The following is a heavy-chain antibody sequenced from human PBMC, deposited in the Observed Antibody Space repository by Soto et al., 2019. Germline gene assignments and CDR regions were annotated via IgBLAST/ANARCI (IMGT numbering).Heavy chain of an antibody. D-gene: IGHD3-3*01. CDR2: IYYSGST. Sequence: PSETLSLTCSVSGGSTSDNYWSWIRQPPGKGLEWIGYIYYSGSTNYNPSLKSRVIISVDTSRNQFSLRLTSVTAADTAVYYCARLGGYYQALDSWGQGTLVTVSS. CDR3: ARLGGYYQALDS. CDR1: GGSTSDNY. J-gene: IGHJ4*02. V-gene: IGHV4-59*08.